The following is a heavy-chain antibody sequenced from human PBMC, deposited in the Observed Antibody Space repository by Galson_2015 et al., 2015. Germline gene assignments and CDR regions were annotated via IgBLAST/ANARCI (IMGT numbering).Heavy chain of an antibody. CDR1: GFTFSSYG. J-gene: IGHJ5*02. D-gene: IGHD2-2*01. CDR3: AREVGDIVVVPAAIELRPSWFDP. V-gene: IGHV3-33*08. CDR2: IWYDGSNK. Sequence: SLRLSCAASGFTFSSYGMHWVRQAPGKGLEWVAVIWYDGSNKYYADSVKGRFTISRDNSKNTLYLQMNSLRAEDTAVYYCAREVGDIVVVPAAIELRPSWFDPWGQGTLVTVSS.